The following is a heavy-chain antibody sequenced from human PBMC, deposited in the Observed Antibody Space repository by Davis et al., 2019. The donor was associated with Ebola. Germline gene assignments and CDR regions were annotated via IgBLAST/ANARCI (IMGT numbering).Heavy chain of an antibody. CDR3: ARRVYSRSGFDS. V-gene: IGHV1-8*01. Sequence: AASVKVSCKTSGYTFTNYDINWVRQATGQGLEWMGWLNPNSGITDSTHKFQGRLTMTKNISIGTAYMELSTLTSEDTAVYYCARRVYSRSGFDSWGQGTLVTVSS. CDR1: GYTFTNYD. J-gene: IGHJ4*02. CDR2: LNPNSGIT. D-gene: IGHD2-8*01.